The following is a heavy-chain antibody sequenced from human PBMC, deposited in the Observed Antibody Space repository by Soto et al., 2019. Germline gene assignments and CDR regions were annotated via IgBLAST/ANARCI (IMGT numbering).Heavy chain of an antibody. J-gene: IGHJ3*02. Sequence: WETLSLTCTVSGGSISSYYWSWIRQPPGRGLEWIGYIYYNETTDYNPSLKSRVTISGDTSKNQFSLKLSSVTAADTAVYYCARDRVSSSGYDAFDIWGQGTRVTVSS. CDR1: GGSISSYY. D-gene: IGHD6-13*01. V-gene: IGHV4-59*01. CDR2: IYYNETT. CDR3: ARDRVSSSGYDAFDI.